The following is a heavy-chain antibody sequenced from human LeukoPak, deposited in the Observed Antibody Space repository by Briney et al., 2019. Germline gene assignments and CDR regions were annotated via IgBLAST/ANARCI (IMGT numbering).Heavy chain of an antibody. J-gene: IGHJ4*02. V-gene: IGHV3-23*01. Sequence: PGGSLRLSCAASGFIFNNYFMTWVRQAPGKGLEWVSAISDSGSDTYYADSVKGRFTISKDNSKNTLYLQMNSLRAEDTAVYYCAKRVPYSSSSVYFDSWGQGTLVTVSS. CDR2: ISDSGSDT. D-gene: IGHD6-6*01. CDR1: GFIFNNYF. CDR3: AKRVPYSSSSVYFDS.